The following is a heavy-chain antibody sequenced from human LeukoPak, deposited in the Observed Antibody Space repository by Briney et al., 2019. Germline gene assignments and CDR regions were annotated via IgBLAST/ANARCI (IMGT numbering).Heavy chain of an antibody. J-gene: IGHJ4*02. D-gene: IGHD3-3*01. CDR1: GFTFSSYW. CDR2: INQDGSEK. V-gene: IGHV3-7*01. Sequence: PGGSLRLSCAASGFTFSSYWMNWVRQAPGKGLEWVANINQDGSEKNYVDSVKGRFTISRDNAKNSLYLQMSSLRAEDTAMYYCATDRTIFGVVRFDYWGQGTLVTVSS. CDR3: ATDRTIFGVVRFDY.